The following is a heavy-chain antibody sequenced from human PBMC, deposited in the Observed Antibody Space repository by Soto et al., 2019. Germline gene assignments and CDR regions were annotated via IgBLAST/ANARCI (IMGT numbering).Heavy chain of an antibody. CDR2: ISAYNGNT. J-gene: IGHJ6*03. CDR1: GYTFTSYG. D-gene: IGHD6-13*01. V-gene: IGHV1-18*01. Sequence: QVQLVQSGAEVKKPGASVKVSCKASGYTFTSYGISWVRQAPGQGLEWMGWISAYNGNTNYAQKLQGRVTMTTDTSTSTAYMELRSLRSDDTAVHYCARAEAAGPGGPDRYYYYYYMDVWGKGTTVTVSS. CDR3: ARAEAAGPGGPDRYYYYYYMDV.